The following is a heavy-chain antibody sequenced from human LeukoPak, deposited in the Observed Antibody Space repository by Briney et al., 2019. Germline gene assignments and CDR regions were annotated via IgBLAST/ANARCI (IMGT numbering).Heavy chain of an antibody. J-gene: IGHJ6*03. CDR1: GGSISSSSYY. CDR3: ARDRYYYDSSGSWDYYYYMDV. V-gene: IGHV4-39*02. D-gene: IGHD3-22*01. CDR2: IYYNGST. Sequence: SETLSLTCTVSGGSISSSSYYWGWIRQPPGKGLEWIGSIYYNGSTYYNPSLKSRVTISVDTSKNQFSLKLSSVTAADTAVYYCARDRYYYDSSGSWDYYYYMDVWGKGTTVTISS.